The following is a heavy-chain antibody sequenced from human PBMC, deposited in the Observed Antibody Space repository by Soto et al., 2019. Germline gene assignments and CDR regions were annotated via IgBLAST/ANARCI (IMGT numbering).Heavy chain of an antibody. J-gene: IGHJ3*02. Sequence: QVQLVQSGAEVKKPGSSVKVSCKASGGSFSGSAINWVRQAPGQGLEWMGRIVPIFGIPTYAQKFQARVNIPADKSTRTSYLEVQSLRSEDTAVYYCAAPPTGPYSTPAFGIWGQGTLVTVSS. D-gene: IGHD2-2*01. V-gene: IGHV1-69*17. CDR1: GGSFSGSA. CDR3: AAPPTGPYSTPAFGI. CDR2: IVPIFGIP.